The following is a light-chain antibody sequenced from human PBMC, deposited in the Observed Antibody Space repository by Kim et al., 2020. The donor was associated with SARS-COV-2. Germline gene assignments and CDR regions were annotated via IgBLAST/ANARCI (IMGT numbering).Light chain of an antibody. CDR1: QSVSSSY. J-gene: IGKJ4*01. CDR3: KLYGLS. CDR2: SPS. V-gene: IGKV3-20*01. Sequence: LSLAAGATATLSGSASQSVSSSYLDQYQQKPGQVPSHLIYSPSIRATGIPDRFSGSGSGTDFTLTISRQDPEDFSVYYCKLYGLSFGGGTKVDIK.